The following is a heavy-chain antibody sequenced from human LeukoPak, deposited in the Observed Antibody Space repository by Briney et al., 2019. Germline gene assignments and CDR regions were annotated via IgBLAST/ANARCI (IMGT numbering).Heavy chain of an antibody. CDR1: GFTFSSYT. CDR2: MTSSSHS. V-gene: IGHV3-21*01. J-gene: IGHJ4*02. D-gene: IGHD3-3*01. CDR3: ARDLDFWSGYKDY. Sequence: KAGGSLRLSCAASGFTFSSYTMNWVRQAPGKGLEWVSSMTSSSHSYYADSVKGRFTISRDNAKNSLFLQMNSLRAEDTAVYYCARDLDFWSGYKDYWGQGTLVIVSA.